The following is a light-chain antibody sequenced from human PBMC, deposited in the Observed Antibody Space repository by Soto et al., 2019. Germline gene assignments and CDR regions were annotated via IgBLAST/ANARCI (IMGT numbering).Light chain of an antibody. CDR3: QQRSNWQLT. Sequence: IVFAPFTATLSLSPGERGTLSCRAGQRASSYIACYQQKPRQAPTLLIYDASNRATGIPARFSGSGSGTDFTLTTSSLQPDDFVVYYCQQRSNWQLTFGQGTRLEIK. CDR1: QRASSY. J-gene: IGKJ5*01. CDR2: DAS. V-gene: IGKV3-11*01.